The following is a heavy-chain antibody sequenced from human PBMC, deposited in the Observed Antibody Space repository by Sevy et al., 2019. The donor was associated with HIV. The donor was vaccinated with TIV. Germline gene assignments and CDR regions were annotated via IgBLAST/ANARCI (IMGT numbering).Heavy chain of an antibody. D-gene: IGHD6-13*01. CDR2: TSGRRGMT. CDR1: GFTFSTYA. CDR3: AREGDQQPFDY. V-gene: IGHV3-23*01. Sequence: GGSLRLSCAASGFTFSTYAMNWVRQAPGKGLEWVSATSGRRGMTYYADSVKGRFTISRDNSKNTLYLQMNSLRAEDTAVYYCAREGDQQPFDYWGQGTLVTVSS. J-gene: IGHJ4*02.